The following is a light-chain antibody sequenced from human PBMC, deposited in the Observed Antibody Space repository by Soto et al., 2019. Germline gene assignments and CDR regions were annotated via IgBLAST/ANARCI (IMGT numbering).Light chain of an antibody. Sequence: IQLTQSPSSLSASVGDRVTITCRASQDISIYLAWYQQEPGKAPKLLIYAASTLQSGVPSRFSGSGSGTDFTLSISSLQPEDFATYYCQQVNAYPSTFGGGTKVDNK. CDR2: AAS. V-gene: IGKV1-9*01. J-gene: IGKJ4*01. CDR3: QQVNAYPST. CDR1: QDISIY.